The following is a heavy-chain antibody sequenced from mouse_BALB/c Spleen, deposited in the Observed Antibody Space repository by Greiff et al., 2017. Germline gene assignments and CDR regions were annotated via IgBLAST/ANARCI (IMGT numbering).Heavy chain of an antibody. CDR3: TGGLRFAY. V-gene: IGHV1-15*01. CDR1: GYTFTDYE. D-gene: IGHD2-4*01. CDR2: IDPETGGT. Sequence: VQVVESGAELVRPGASVTLSCKASGYTFTDYEMHWVKQTPVHGLEWIGAIDPETGGTAYNQKFKGKATLTADKSSSTAYMELRSLTSEDSAVYYCTGGLRFAYWGQGTLVTVSA. J-gene: IGHJ3*01.